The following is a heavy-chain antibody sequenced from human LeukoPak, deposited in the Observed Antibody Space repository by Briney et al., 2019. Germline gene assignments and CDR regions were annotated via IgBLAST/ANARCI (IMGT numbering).Heavy chain of an antibody. CDR2: IYHSGST. V-gene: IGHV4-30-2*01. CDR3: ARVGKLGGGGYIDY. D-gene: IGHD7-27*01. J-gene: IGHJ4*02. Sequence: PSETLSLTCTVSGGSISNGGYSWSWIRQPPGKGLEWIGYIYHSGSTYYNPSLKSRVTISVDRSKNQFSLKLSSVTAADTAVYYCARVGKLGGGGYIDYWGQGTLVTDSS. CDR1: GGSISNGGYS.